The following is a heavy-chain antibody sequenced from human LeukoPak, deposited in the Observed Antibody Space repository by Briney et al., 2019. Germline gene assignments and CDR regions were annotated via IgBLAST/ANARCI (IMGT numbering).Heavy chain of an antibody. CDR3: ASGAVTEIPWYFDL. V-gene: IGHV1-69*05. CDR1: GGTFSSYA. J-gene: IGHJ2*01. CDR2: IILIFGTA. D-gene: IGHD4-17*01. Sequence: SVKVSCKASGGTFSSYAISWVRQAPGQGLEWMGRIILIFGTANNAQTFQGRVTITTDESTSTAYMELCSLRSEDTAVYYCASGAVTEIPWYFDLWGRGTLVTVSS.